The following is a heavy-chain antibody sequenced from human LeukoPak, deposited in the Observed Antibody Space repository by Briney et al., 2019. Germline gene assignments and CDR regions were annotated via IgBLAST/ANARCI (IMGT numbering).Heavy chain of an antibody. D-gene: IGHD6-19*01. J-gene: IGHJ4*02. Sequence: PGRSLRLSCAASEFTFSTYAVHWVRQAPGKGLEWVAAISYDGNNKYYADSVKGRFTISRDNSKNTLYLQMNSLRAEDTAVFYCARTREQWQVLDYWGQGTLVIVSS. CDR1: EFTFSTYA. CDR2: ISYDGNNK. V-gene: IGHV3-30-3*01. CDR3: ARTREQWQVLDY.